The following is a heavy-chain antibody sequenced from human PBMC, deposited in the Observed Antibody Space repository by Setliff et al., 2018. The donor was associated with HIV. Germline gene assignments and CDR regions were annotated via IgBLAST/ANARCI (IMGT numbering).Heavy chain of an antibody. J-gene: IGHJ4*02. CDR3: ARQTWEYYDTLTGYYRSPKNFDS. V-gene: IGHV4-39*01. Sequence: SETLSLTCTVPGGSISRSNYYGGWIRQPPGKGLEWIGTISYTGSTYYDPSLKSRVTISLDTSKNQFFLKLSSVTAPDTAIYYCARQTWEYYDTLTGYYRSPKNFDSWGQGTLVTVSS. CDR2: ISYTGST. CDR1: GGSISRSNYY. D-gene: IGHD3-9*01.